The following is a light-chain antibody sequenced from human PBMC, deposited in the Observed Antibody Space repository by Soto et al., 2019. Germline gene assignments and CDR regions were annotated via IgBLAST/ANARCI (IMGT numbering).Light chain of an antibody. J-gene: IGKJ3*01. CDR2: GAS. CDR1: QSVFHTATNKNY. V-gene: IGKV4-1*01. CDR3: QQIYSPPFT. Sequence: DIVMTQSPDSLGVSLGERATIDCKSSQSVFHTATNKNYLAWYQQKPGQPPKLLIYGASSREYGVPGRFSGSGSGTDFTLTISSLQAEDVAVYFCQQIYSPPFTFGPGTKVDIK.